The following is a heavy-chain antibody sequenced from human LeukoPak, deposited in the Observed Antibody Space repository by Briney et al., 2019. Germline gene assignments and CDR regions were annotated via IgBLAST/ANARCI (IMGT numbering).Heavy chain of an antibody. CDR3: ATKQWLAPPPDS. CDR1: GLTFCKYW. Sequence: GGSLRLSCAASGLTFCKYWMLWVRQAPGKGLESVSRINTDGTVTTYTDSVKGRFTVSRDSADNTMFLQMNSVRDEDTAVYYCATKQWLAPPPDSWGQGTPVTVSS. D-gene: IGHD6-19*01. J-gene: IGHJ4*02. CDR2: INTDGTVT. V-gene: IGHV3-74*01.